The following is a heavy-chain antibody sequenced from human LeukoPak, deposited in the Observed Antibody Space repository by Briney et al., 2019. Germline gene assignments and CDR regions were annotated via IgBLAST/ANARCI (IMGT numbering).Heavy chain of an antibody. CDR1: GYYFTNHW. J-gene: IGHJ4*02. CDR3: TRDIDSSVCYD. Sequence: GESLKIPRKSPGYYFTNHWNGLGPQLPGKGLEWMGIIYPGDSDTRYSPSFQGQVTISIDKSISTAFLQSSDLKASYNAVNYCTRDIDSSVCYDWGQGTLVTVSP. D-gene: IGHD3-16*01. V-gene: IGHV5-51*01. CDR2: IYPGDSDT.